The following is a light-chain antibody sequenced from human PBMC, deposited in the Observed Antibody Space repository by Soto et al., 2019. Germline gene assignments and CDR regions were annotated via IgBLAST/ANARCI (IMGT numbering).Light chain of an antibody. V-gene: IGKV1-39*01. CDR2: AAS. Sequence: DIQMTQSPSSLSASVGDRVTITCRASQSISNYLNWYQQKPWRAPELLIYAASSLQSGVPSRFSGSGSGTDFTLTISSLQPEDFATYHCQQSYSTPRTFGQGTKVDIK. J-gene: IGKJ1*01. CDR3: QQSYSTPRT. CDR1: QSISNY.